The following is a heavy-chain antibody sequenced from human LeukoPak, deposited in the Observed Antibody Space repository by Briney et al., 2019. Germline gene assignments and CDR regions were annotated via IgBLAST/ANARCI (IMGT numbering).Heavy chain of an antibody. J-gene: IGHJ4*02. CDR1: GGSISSYY. D-gene: IGHD5-12*01. CDR3: ASHRDIVANFDY. CDR2: IYYSGST. Sequence: SETLSLTCTVSGGSISSYYWSWIRQPPGKGLEWIGYIYYSGSTNYNPSLKSRVTISVDTSKNQFSLKLSSVTAADTAVYYRASHRDIVANFDYWGQGTLVTVSS. V-gene: IGHV4-59*01.